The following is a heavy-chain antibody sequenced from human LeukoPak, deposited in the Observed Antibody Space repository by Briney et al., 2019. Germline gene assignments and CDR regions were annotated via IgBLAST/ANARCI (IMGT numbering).Heavy chain of an antibody. J-gene: IGHJ4*02. CDR2: INHSGST. D-gene: IGHD3-10*01. CDR3: ARRGYYYGSGRFDY. V-gene: IGHV4-34*01. Sequence: PSETLSLTCAVYGGSFSGYYWSWIRQPPGKGLEWIGEINHSGSTNYNPSLKSRVTISVDTSKNQFSLKLSSVTAADTAVYYCARRGYYYGSGRFDYWGQGTLVTVSS. CDR1: GGSFSGYY.